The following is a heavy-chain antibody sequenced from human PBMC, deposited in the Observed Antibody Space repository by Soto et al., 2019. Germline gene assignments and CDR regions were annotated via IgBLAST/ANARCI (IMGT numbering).Heavy chain of an antibody. CDR1: GGSISSGDYY. CDR3: ARVAYYGSGSYYSFDY. Sequence: QVQLQESGPGLVKPSQTLSLTCTVSGGSISSGDYYWSWIRQPPGKGLEWIGYIYYSGSTYYNPSIKTRVTIKVATSTYQLSMKLRSVAAADTDVDYCARVAYYGSGSYYSFDYWGQGTLVTVSS. CDR2: IYYSGST. J-gene: IGHJ4*02. D-gene: IGHD3-10*01. V-gene: IGHV4-30-4*01.